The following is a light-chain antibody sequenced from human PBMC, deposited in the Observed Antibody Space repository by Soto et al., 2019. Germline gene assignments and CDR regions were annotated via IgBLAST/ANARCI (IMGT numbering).Light chain of an antibody. J-gene: IGKJ1*01. CDR3: QQYNNWLRT. V-gene: IGKV3-15*01. CDR1: QFVSSS. Sequence: DIVVTQSPATLSASPGERVTLSCRASQFVSSSLAWYQQKPGQAPRLLIYGASTRATGIPARFSGSGSGTQITLTITSLQSADFAVYYCQQYNNWLRTFGQGTKVDIK. CDR2: GAS.